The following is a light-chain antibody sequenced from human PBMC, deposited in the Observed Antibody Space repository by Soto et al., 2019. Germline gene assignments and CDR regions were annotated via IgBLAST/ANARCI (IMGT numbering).Light chain of an antibody. V-gene: IGLV2-18*02. CDR2: EVS. J-gene: IGLJ2*01. CDR1: SSDVGSYNR. Sequence: QSALTQPPSVSGSPGQSVTISCTGTSSDVGSYNRVSWYQQPPGTAPKLMIHEVSNRPSGVPDRFSGSKSGNTASLTISGLQAEDEAHYYCSSYTSSSTVVFGGGTKLTVL. CDR3: SSYTSSSTVV.